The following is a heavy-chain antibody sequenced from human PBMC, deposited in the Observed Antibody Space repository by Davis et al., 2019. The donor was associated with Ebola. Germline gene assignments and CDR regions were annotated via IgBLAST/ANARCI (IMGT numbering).Heavy chain of an antibody. J-gene: IGHJ4*02. V-gene: IGHV4-34*01. Sequence: SETLSLTCAVSGGSISSGGYYWSWIRQPPGKGLEWIGEINHSGNTKYNPSLKSRVTISIDTSKNQFSLKLSSATAADTAVYYCAMLAYSGYDIDYWGQGTLVTVSS. CDR1: GGSISSGGYY. CDR3: AMLAYSGYDIDY. CDR2: INHSGNT. D-gene: IGHD5-12*01.